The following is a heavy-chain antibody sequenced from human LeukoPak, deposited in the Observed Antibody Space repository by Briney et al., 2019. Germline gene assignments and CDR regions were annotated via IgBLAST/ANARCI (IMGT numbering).Heavy chain of an antibody. CDR3: ARDKAAAGTLFDY. J-gene: IGHJ4*02. CDR2: INWNGGST. V-gene: IGHV3-20*04. CDR1: GFIFDDFG. D-gene: IGHD6-13*01. Sequence: GGSLRLSCAASGFIFDDFGMSWVRQAPGKGLEWVSGINWNGGSTSYADSVKGRFTISRDNAKNSLYLQMNNLRAEDTAFYYCARDKAAAGTLFDYWGQGALVTVSS.